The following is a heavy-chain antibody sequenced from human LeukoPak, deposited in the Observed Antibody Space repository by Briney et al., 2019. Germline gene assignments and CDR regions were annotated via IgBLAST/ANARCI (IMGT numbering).Heavy chain of an antibody. V-gene: IGHV1-8*01. CDR2: MNPNSGNK. D-gene: IGHD2-15*01. Sequence: ASVTVSCKASGYTFTDYDINWVRQATGQGREWMGWMNPNSGNKGYAQKFQGRVTMTRNTSISTDYMELSSLRSEDTAVYYCARGQVPLILCEGCYYYYGMDVWGQGTTVTVSS. CDR3: ARGQVPLILCEGCYYYYGMDV. CDR1: GYTFTDYD. J-gene: IGHJ6*02.